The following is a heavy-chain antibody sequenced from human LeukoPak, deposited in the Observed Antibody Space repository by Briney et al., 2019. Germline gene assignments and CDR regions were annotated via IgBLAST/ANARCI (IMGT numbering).Heavy chain of an antibody. J-gene: IGHJ5*01. CDR2: IYYSGST. CDR3: ARAYYYGSGSYYPNCFDS. CDR1: GGSISSGDYY. V-gene: IGHV4-30-4*02. Sequence: SETLSLTCTVSGGSISSGDYYWSWIRQPPGKGLEWIGYIYYSGSTYYNPSLKSRVTISVDTSKNQFSLRLSSVTAADTAVYYCARAYYYGSGSYYPNCFDSWGQGTLVTVSS. D-gene: IGHD3-10*01.